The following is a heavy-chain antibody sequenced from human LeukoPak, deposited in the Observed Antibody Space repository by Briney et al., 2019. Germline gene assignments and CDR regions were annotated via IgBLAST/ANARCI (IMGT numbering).Heavy chain of an antibody. Sequence: GGSLRLSCAASGFTFSSYGMHWVRQAPGKGREWVAVIWYDGSNKKYADSVKGRFTISRDNSNNTLYLQMNSMRAEDTAVYYCARDRDGYYGSGTYFDYWGQGTLVTVSS. CDR2: IWYDGSNK. CDR1: GFTFSSYG. CDR3: ARDRDGYYGSGTYFDY. V-gene: IGHV3-33*01. J-gene: IGHJ4*02. D-gene: IGHD3-10*01.